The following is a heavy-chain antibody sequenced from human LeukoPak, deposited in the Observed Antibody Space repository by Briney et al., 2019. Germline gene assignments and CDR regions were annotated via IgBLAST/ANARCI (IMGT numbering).Heavy chain of an antibody. V-gene: IGHV3-7*04. CDR1: GFTFSSYW. CDR3: ARVQYYYDSRGRDLWAFDI. Sequence: GGSLRLSCAASGFTFSSYWMSWVRQAPGKGLEWVANIKQDGSEKYYVDSVKGRVTISRDNAKNSLYLQMNSLRAEDTAVYYCARVQYYYDSRGRDLWAFDIWGQGTMVTVSS. J-gene: IGHJ3*02. CDR2: IKQDGSEK. D-gene: IGHD3-22*01.